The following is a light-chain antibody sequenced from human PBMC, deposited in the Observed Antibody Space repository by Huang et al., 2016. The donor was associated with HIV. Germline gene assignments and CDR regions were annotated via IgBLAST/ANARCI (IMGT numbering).Light chain of an antibody. J-gene: IGKJ1*01. V-gene: IGKV3-20*01. CDR2: GAS. CDR3: QQYGDSPTA. Sequence: EIVLTQSPGTLSLSPGERATLSYRASQSVSSSYLAWYQQKPGQAPRLLVYGASSRATGIPDRFSGSGSGTEFTLTITRLEPEDFAVYYCQQYGDSPTAFGQGTKVEIK. CDR1: QSVSSSY.